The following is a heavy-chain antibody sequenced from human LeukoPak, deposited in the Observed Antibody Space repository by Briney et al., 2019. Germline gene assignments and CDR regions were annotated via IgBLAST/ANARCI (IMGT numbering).Heavy chain of an antibody. CDR3: ARNPGYSSGPHGIYSYYYYMDV. Sequence: ASVKVSCKASGYTFTGYYMHWVRQAPGQGLEWMGWINPNSGGTNYAQKFQGRVTMTRDTSISTAYMELSGLRSDDTAVYYCARNPGYSSGPHGIYSYYYYMDVWGKGTTVTVSS. CDR1: GYTFTGYY. CDR2: INPNSGGT. J-gene: IGHJ6*03. V-gene: IGHV1-2*02. D-gene: IGHD6-19*01.